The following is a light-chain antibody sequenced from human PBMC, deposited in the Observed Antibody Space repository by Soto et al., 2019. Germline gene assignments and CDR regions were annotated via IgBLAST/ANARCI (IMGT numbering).Light chain of an antibody. J-gene: IGKJ1*01. CDR2: AAS. CDR1: HAIRND. CDR3: LLDYNYPRT. V-gene: IGKV1-6*02. Sequence: IQMTQSPSSLSECVGDRVTITCRASHAIRNDLGWYQQKPGKAPKLLINAASSLQSGVPSRFSGSGSVTDFTLTITSLQPEDFATYLCLLDYNYPRTFGQGTKVEIK.